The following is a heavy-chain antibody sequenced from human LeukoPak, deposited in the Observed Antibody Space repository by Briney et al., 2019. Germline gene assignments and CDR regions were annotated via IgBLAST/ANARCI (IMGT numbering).Heavy chain of an antibody. Sequence: SETLSLTCAVYGGSFSGYYWSWIRQPPGKGLEWIGEINHSGSTNYNPSLKSRVTISVDTSKNQFSLKLSSVTAADTAVYYCAREKITMVREHFDYWGQGTLVTVSS. J-gene: IGHJ4*02. V-gene: IGHV4-34*01. CDR2: INHSGST. CDR3: AREKITMVREHFDY. CDR1: GGSFSGYY. D-gene: IGHD3-10*01.